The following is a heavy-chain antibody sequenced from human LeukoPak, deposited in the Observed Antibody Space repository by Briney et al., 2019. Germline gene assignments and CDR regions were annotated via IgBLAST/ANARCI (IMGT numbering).Heavy chain of an antibody. Sequence: ASETLSLTCAVSGGSISSGGNSWSWIRQPPGKGLEWIGYIYQSGSTYYNLSLKSRVTISVDRSKNQFSLKLSSVTAADTAVYYCARGGGRRTNWFAPWGQGTLVTVSS. CDR1: GGSISSGGNS. J-gene: IGHJ5*02. D-gene: IGHD3-16*01. CDR3: ARGGGRRTNWFAP. CDR2: IYQSGST. V-gene: IGHV4-30-2*01.